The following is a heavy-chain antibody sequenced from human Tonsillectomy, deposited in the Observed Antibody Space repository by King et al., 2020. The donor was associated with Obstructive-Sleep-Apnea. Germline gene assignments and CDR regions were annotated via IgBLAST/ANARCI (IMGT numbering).Heavy chain of an antibody. CDR2: FSHRGNT. J-gene: IGHJ4*02. D-gene: IGHD4-23*01. CDR1: GYSISNGYS. Sequence: QLQESGPGLVKPSETLSLTCTVSGYSISNGYSWGWIRQPPGKGLEWIGSFSHRGNTYYNPSLKGRFSTSGDTSKNQFSLMLGSVTAADTAVYYCARERGGTVVTPTYDYWGQGTLVTVSS. CDR3: ARERGGTVVTPTYDY. V-gene: IGHV4-38-2*02.